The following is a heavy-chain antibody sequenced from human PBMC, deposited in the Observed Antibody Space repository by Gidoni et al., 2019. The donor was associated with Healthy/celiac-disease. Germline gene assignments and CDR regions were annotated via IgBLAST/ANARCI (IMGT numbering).Heavy chain of an antibody. CDR1: GGSISSYY. V-gene: IGHV4-4*07. CDR2: IYTRGST. Sequence: QVQLQESGPGLVKPSETLSLTCTVSGGSISSYYWSWIRQPAGKGLEWIGRIYTRGSTNYNPSLKSLVTMSVDTSKNQFSLKLSSVTAAYTAVYYCARYRVVPAAIRDYYYMDVWGKGTTVTVSS. CDR3: ARYRVVPAAIRDYYYMDV. D-gene: IGHD2-2*02. J-gene: IGHJ6*03.